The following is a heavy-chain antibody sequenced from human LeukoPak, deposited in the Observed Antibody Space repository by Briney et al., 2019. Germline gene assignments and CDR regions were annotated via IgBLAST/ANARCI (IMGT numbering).Heavy chain of an antibody. V-gene: IGHV3-7*01. CDR1: GFTFSSYW. CDR3: ASPSGYSSGWFQN. Sequence: PGGSLRLSCAASGFTFSSYWMSWVRQAPGKGLEWVANIKQDGSEKYYVDSVKGRFTISRDNAKNSLYLQMNSLRAEDTAVYYCASPSGYSSGWFQNWGQGTLVTVSS. J-gene: IGHJ4*02. D-gene: IGHD6-19*01. CDR2: IKQDGSEK.